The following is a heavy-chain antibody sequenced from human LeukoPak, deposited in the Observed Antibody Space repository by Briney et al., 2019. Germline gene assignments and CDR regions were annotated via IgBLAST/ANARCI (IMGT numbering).Heavy chain of an antibody. CDR2: INTDGSST. V-gene: IGHV3-74*01. CDR1: GFTFSSYW. Sequence: GGSLRPSCAASGFTFSSYWMHWVRQAPGKGLVWVSRINTDGSSTSYADSVKGRFTISRDNAKNTLYLQMNSLRAEDTAVYYCARAVRGTVQLGYWGQGTLVTVSS. J-gene: IGHJ4*02. CDR3: ARAVRGTVQLGY. D-gene: IGHD1-1*01.